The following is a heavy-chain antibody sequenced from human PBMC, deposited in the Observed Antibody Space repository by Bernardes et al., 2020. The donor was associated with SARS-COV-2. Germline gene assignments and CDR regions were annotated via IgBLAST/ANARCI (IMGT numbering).Heavy chain of an antibody. CDR2: IHTTGGT. J-gene: IGHJ6*02. Sequence: SETLSLTCSVSGGSISSGNFYWSWLRQPAGKGLEWFGHIHTTGGTNYNPSLESRLTISLDTSKNQFSLRLSSVTAADTAVYYCARDRFDCSSTSCPIESYYYYGMDVWGQGTTVTVSS. CDR1: GGSISSGNFY. CDR3: ARDRFDCSSTSCPIESYYYYGMDV. V-gene: IGHV4-61*09. D-gene: IGHD2-2*01.